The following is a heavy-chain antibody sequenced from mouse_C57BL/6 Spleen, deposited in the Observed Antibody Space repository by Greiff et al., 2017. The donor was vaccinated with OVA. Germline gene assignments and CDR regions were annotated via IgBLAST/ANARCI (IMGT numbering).Heavy chain of an antibody. V-gene: IGHV10-1*01. CDR1: GFSFNTYA. J-gene: IGHJ1*03. D-gene: IGHD2-3*01. CDR3: VRQGDGFTLYWYFDV. Sequence: EVMLVESGGGLVQPKGSLKLSCAASGFSFNTYAMNWVRQAPGKGLEWVARIRSKSNNYATYYADSVKDRFTISRDDSESMLYLQMNNLKTEDTAMYYCVRQGDGFTLYWYFDVWGTGTTVTVSS. CDR2: IRSKSNNYAT.